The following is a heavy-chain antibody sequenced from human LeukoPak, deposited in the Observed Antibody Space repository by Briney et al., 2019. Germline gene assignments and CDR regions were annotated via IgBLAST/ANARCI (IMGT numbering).Heavy chain of an antibody. CDR2: IKDKTDGETT. CDR3: TSFDQGLY. CDR1: GFTFSSYG. V-gene: IGHV3-15*01. D-gene: IGHD3-9*01. Sequence: GGSLRLSCAASGFTFSSYGMHWVRQAPGKGLEWVGRIKDKTDGETTDYAAPVKGRFTISRDDSKNMLYLQMNSLKSEDTGVYYCTSFDQGLYWGQGTLVTVSS. J-gene: IGHJ4*02.